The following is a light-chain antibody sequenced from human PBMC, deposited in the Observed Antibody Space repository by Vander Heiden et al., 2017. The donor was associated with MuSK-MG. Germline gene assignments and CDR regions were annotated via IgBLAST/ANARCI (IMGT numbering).Light chain of an antibody. CDR3: QAWDSSTGGV. CDR2: QGS. Sequence: SYELTQPPSVSVSPGQTASITCSGDKLGDKYACWYQQTPAQSPVLVIYQGSKRPSGIPERFSGSNSGNTATLTISGTQAMDEADYYCQAWDSSTGGVFGGGTKLTVL. J-gene: IGLJ2*01. CDR1: KLGDKY. V-gene: IGLV3-1*01.